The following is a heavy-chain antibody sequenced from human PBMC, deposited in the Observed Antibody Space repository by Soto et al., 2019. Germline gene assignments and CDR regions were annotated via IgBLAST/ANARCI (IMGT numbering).Heavy chain of an antibody. CDR3: AKEQEWLLQAPNWFDP. CDR1: GFTFSSYA. Sequence: GGSLRLSCAASGFTFSSYAMSWVRQAPGKGLEWVSAISGSGVSTYYADSVKGRFTISRDNSKNTLYLQMNSLRAEDTAVYYCAKEQEWLLQAPNWFDPWGQGTLVTVYS. J-gene: IGHJ5*02. V-gene: IGHV3-23*01. D-gene: IGHD6-19*01. CDR2: ISGSGVST.